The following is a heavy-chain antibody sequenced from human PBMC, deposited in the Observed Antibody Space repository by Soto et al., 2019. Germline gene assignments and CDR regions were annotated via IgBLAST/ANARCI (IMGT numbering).Heavy chain of an antibody. Sequence: EVQLVESGGGLVKPGGSLRLSCAASGFTFSSYSMNWVRQAPGKGLEWVSSISSSSSYIYYADSVKGRFPFSRDKAKNSLYLQMNSLRAEVTAVYYCAREANYPTWFDPWGQGTLVTVSS. J-gene: IGHJ5*02. D-gene: IGHD4-4*01. CDR1: GFTFSSYS. CDR3: AREANYPTWFDP. V-gene: IGHV3-21*01. CDR2: ISSSSSYI.